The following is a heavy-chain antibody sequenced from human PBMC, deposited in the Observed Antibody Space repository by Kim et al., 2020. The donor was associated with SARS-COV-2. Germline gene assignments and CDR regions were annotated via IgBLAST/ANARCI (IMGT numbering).Heavy chain of an antibody. J-gene: IGHJ4*01. Sequence: SETLSLTCAVSGGSFSNYDWSWIRQSPGKGLEWIGEINHSGTTNYNPSLESRVIISLETSKSQLSLKLSSVTAADTAVYYCARDLVLGATKGFDYWGQGTLVSVSS. CDR1: GGSFSNYD. D-gene: IGHD1-26*01. CDR2: INHSGTT. CDR3: ARDLVLGATKGFDY. V-gene: IGHV4-34*01.